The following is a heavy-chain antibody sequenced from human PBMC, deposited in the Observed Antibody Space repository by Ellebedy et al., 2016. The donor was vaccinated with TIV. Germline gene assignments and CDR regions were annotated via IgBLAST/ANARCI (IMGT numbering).Heavy chain of an antibody. CDR3: ARELAAVTIYGMDV. CDR1: GGYLRTYY. CDR2: IYYSGSA. V-gene: IGHV4-59*01. J-gene: IGHJ6*02. Sequence: SETLSLXXNVSGGYLRTYYWSWIRQSPGKGLEWIGYIYYSGSANYNPSLKSRVSISVDRSTNQFSLNMKSVTAADTAIYYCARELAAVTIYGMDVWGQGTTVTVSS. D-gene: IGHD3-3*01.